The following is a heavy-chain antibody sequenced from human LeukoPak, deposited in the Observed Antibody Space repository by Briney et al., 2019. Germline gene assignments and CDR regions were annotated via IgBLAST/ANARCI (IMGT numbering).Heavy chain of an antibody. CDR2: ISSSSSYI. J-gene: IGHJ6*03. V-gene: IGHV3-21*01. CDR3: AREVRGAAAGTSYYYYMDV. Sequence: PGGSLRLSCAASGFTFSSYSMNWVRQAPGKGLEWVSSISSSSSYIYYADSVKGRFTISRDNAKNSLYLQMNSLRAEDTAVYYCAREVRGAAAGTSYYYYMDVWGKGTTVTVSS. D-gene: IGHD6-13*01. CDR1: GFTFSSYS.